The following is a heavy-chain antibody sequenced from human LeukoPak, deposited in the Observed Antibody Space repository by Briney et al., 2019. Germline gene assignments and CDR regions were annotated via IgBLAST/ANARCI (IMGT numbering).Heavy chain of an antibody. V-gene: IGHV4-39*07. D-gene: IGHD5-24*01. CDR2: MYYSGST. CDR3: ARDSGEMATITVGSWFDP. J-gene: IGHJ5*02. CDR1: GGSISSSSYY. Sequence: PSETLSLTCTVSGGSISSSSYYWGWIRQPPGKGLEWVGSMYYSGSTNYNPSLKSRVTISVDTSKNQFSLKLSSVTAADTAVYYCARDSGEMATITVGSWFDPWGQGTLVTVSS.